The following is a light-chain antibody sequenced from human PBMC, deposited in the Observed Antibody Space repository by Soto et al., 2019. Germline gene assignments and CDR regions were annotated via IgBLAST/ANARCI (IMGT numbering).Light chain of an antibody. V-gene: IGKV3-20*01. CDR2: GAS. Sequence: EIVLTQSPGTLSLSPGERATLSCRASQTLSSNSLARYQQRPGQTPRVLVYGASNRATGIPDKFSGSGSGTDFTLTISRLEPEDFAVYYGQQYESLPITFGGGTKVDI. CDR3: QQYESLPIT. J-gene: IGKJ4*01. CDR1: QTLSSNS.